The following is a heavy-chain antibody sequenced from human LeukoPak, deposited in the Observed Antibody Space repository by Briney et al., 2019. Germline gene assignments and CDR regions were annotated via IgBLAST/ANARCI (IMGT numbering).Heavy chain of an antibody. Sequence: GGSLRLSCAASGFTFSSYTMNWVRQAPGKGLEWVSSISSHNSYIYYADSVKGRFTISRDDAKNSLYLQMSSLRVEDTAVYYCARDGDYKRGVDPWGQGTLVTVSS. J-gene: IGHJ5*02. CDR3: ARDGDYKRGVDP. V-gene: IGHV3-21*01. CDR1: GFTFSSYT. CDR2: ISSHNSYI. D-gene: IGHD4-17*01.